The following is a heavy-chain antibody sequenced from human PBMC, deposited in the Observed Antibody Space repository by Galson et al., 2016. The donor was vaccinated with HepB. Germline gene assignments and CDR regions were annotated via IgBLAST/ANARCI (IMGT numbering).Heavy chain of an antibody. CDR2: IYPGDSDT. Sequence: QSGAEVKKPGESLKISCGGSGYSFTSYWIGWVRQMPGKGLEWMGTIYPGDSDTRYSPSSQGQVTISADKSISAAYLQWNSLKASDTAIYCCARRSSDAFDIWGQGTMVTVSS. J-gene: IGHJ3*02. D-gene: IGHD3-10*01. CDR1: GYSFTSYW. CDR3: ARRSSDAFDI. V-gene: IGHV5-51*01.